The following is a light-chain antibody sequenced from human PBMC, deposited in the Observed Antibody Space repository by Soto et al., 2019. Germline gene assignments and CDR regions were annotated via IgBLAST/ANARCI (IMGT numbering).Light chain of an antibody. J-gene: IGKJ4*01. CDR1: QSVGRS. Sequence: EMIMTQSPATLSVSPGERATLSCRASQSVGRSLAWYQQKPGQAPRLLIYGASTRATGIPARFSGSGSGTEFTLTISSLQSEDFAVYYCQQYNNWPSLTFGGGTKVDI. CDR2: GAS. CDR3: QQYNNWPSLT. V-gene: IGKV3-15*01.